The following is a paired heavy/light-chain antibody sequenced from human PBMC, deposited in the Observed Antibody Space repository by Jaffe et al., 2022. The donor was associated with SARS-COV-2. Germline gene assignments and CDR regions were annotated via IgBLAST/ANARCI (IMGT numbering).Light chain of an antibody. CDR3: LQHNSFPT. CDR2: GAS. CDR1: QDVSND. J-gene: IGKJ1*01. V-gene: IGKV1-17*01. Sequence: DIQMTQSPSSLSASVGDRVTITCRASQDVSNDLGWYQQRPGKAPKRLIYGASSLQSGAPSRFSGSGSGTEFTLTISSLQPEDFATYYCLQHNSFPTFGPGTRVEIK.
Heavy chain of an antibody. J-gene: IGHJ4*02. D-gene: IGHD6-19*01. CDR3: ATPNSGWLDY. Sequence: QLQLQESGPGVVKPSETLSLTCTVSRGSISSPSYYWGWIRQPPGKGLEWIGNIYYTGSTYYNPSLKSRVTISIDTSKSQFYLKLTSVTAADTAVYYCATPNSGWLDYWGQGTLVTVSS. V-gene: IGHV4-39*01. CDR1: RGSISSPSYY. CDR2: IYYTGST.